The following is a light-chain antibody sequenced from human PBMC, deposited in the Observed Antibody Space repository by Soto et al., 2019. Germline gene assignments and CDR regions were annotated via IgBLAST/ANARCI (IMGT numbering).Light chain of an antibody. J-gene: IGLJ2*01. Sequence: QSVLTQPPSVSGTPGQRITISCSGSNSNVGSNTVNWYQQLPGAAPKLLMYTDNQWPSRVPDRFSGSKSGTAASLAISGLLSEDEAEYYCAAWDDGLRAVVFGGGTKLTVL. CDR2: TDN. V-gene: IGLV1-44*01. CDR3: AAWDDGLRAVV. CDR1: NSNVGSNT.